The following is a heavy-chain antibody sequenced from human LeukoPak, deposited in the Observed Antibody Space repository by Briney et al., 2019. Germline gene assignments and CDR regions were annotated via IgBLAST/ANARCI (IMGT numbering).Heavy chain of an antibody. Sequence: ASVRVSCKASGGTFSSYAVSWVRQAPGQGLEWMGGIIPIFGTANYAQKFQGRVTITADESTSTAYMELSSLRSEDTAVYYCARDPTGLTYYGMDVWGQGTTVTVSS. CDR2: IIPIFGTA. J-gene: IGHJ6*02. CDR3: ARDPTGLTYYGMDV. V-gene: IGHV1-69*13. CDR1: GGTFSSYA.